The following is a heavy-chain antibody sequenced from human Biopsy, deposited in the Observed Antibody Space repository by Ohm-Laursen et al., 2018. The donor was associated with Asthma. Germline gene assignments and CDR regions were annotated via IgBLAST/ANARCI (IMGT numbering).Heavy chain of an antibody. V-gene: IGHV4-59*01. D-gene: IGHD5-18*01. CDR3: ARGQGRRIQLWSLDP. J-gene: IGHJ5*02. CDR1: GGSISSDY. Sequence: SETLSLTCTVSGGSISSDYWSWLRQSPGKGLEWIGYIHNSGNTNYNPSLKSRVTISLDTSKNHFSLRLSFVTAADTAVYFCARGQGRRIQLWSLDPWGQGILVTVSS. CDR2: IHNSGNT.